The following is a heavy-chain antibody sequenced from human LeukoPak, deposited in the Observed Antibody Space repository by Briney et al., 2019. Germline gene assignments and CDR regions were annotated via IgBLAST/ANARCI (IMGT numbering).Heavy chain of an antibody. Sequence: PGGSLRLSCAASGFTLSSYWMNWVRQAPGKGLEWVANIKQDGSEKYYVDSVKGRFTISRDNANNALYLQMSSLRAEDTAVYYCASGTGRVPNAYWGLGTLVTVS. CDR3: ASGTGRVPNAY. J-gene: IGHJ4*02. CDR2: IKQDGSEK. D-gene: IGHD1-14*01. CDR1: GFTLSSYW. V-gene: IGHV3-7*02.